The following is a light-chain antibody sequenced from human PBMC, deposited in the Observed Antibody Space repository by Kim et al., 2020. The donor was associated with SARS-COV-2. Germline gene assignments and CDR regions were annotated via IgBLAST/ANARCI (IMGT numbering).Light chain of an antibody. V-gene: IGLV2-8*01. Sequence: QSALTQPPSASGSPGQSVTTSCTGTSRDVGGYNYVSWYQQHPGKAPKLMIHEVTKRPSGVPDRFSGSKSGNTASLTVSGLQADDEADYYCSSYASNNNLVFGGGTQLTVL. J-gene: IGLJ3*02. CDR3: SSYASNNNLV. CDR1: SRDVGGYNY. CDR2: EVT.